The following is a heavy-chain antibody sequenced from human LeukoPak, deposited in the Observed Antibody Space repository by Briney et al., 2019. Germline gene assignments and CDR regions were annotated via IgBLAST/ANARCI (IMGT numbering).Heavy chain of an antibody. D-gene: IGHD2-2*01. CDR1: GGSISSYY. V-gene: IGHV4-4*07. CDR2: IYTSGST. Sequence: PSETLSLTCTASGGSISSYYWSWIRQPAGKGLEWIGRIYTSGSTNYNPSLKGRVTMSVDTSKNQFSLKLSSVTAADTAVYYYAREVPDIVVVPALYYYYYMDVWGKGTTVTVSS. J-gene: IGHJ6*03. CDR3: AREVPDIVVVPALYYYYYMDV.